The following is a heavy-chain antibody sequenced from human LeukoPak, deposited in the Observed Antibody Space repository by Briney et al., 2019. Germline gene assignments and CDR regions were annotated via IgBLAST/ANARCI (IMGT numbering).Heavy chain of an antibody. D-gene: IGHD3-10*02. CDR1: GFTFSSYG. CDR2: ISGSGGST. CDR3: AELGITMIGGV. V-gene: IGHV3-23*01. Sequence: GGTLRLSCAASGFTFSSYGMSWVRRAPGKGLEWVSAISGSGGSTYYADSVKGRFTISRDNAKNSLYLQMNSLRAEDTAVYYCAELGITMIGGVWGKGTTVTISS. J-gene: IGHJ6*04.